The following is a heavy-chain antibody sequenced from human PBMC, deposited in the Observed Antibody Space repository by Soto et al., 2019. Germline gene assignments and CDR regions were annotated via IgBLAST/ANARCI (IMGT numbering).Heavy chain of an antibody. CDR1: RVAFSKFI. J-gene: IGHJ6*02. V-gene: IGHV1-69*01. D-gene: IGHD6-19*01. Sequence: QAQLEQSGGEVKKPGSSVKVSCKASRVAFSKFIVPWVRQAPGLGFEWVGGIIPIFGTANYAQKFQGRVTITADESTSTSYMEVNNLRSEDTAVYYCAKVRYSSPMGYYYGMDVWGQGTTVTVSS. CDR3: AKVRYSSPMGYYYGMDV. CDR2: IIPIFGTA.